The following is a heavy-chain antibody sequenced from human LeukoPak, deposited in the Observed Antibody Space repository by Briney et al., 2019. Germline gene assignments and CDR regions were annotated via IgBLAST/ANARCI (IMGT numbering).Heavy chain of an antibody. CDR3: ARTSYYDSSGYYYYYFDF. CDR1: GGSISSYY. J-gene: IGHJ4*02. V-gene: IGHV4-59*01. CDR2: IYYSGST. D-gene: IGHD3-22*01. Sequence: PSGTLSLTCTVSGGSISSYYWSWIRQPPGKGLEWVGYIYYSGSTNYNPSLKSRVTISVDTSKNQFSLKLSSVTAADTAVYYCARTSYYDSSGYYYYYFDFWGQGTLVTVSP.